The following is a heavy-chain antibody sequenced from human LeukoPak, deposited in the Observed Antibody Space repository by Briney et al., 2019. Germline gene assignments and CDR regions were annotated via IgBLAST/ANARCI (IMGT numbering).Heavy chain of an antibody. J-gene: IGHJ6*03. CDR2: ISAYNGNT. Sequence: ASVKVSCKASGGTFSNYAISWVRQAPGQGLEWMGWISAYNGNTNYAQKLQGRVTMTTDTSTSTAYMELRSLRSDDTAVYYCARIRGPAANYYYYYMDVWGKGTTVTVSS. CDR3: ARIRGPAANYYYYYMDV. CDR1: GGTFSNYA. D-gene: IGHD2-2*01. V-gene: IGHV1-18*01.